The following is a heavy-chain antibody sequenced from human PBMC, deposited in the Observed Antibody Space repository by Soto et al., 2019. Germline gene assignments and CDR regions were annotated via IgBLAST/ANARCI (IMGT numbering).Heavy chain of an antibody. V-gene: IGHV3-33*01. CDR1: GFTCSGHA. J-gene: IGHJ6*02. CDR2: IWYDGSNK. CDR3: ARDGQGLAPYALDV. Sequence: QVQLVESGGGVAQPGRSLRLSCTVSGFTCSGHAMHWVRQAPGKGLEWVTQIWYDGSNKYYAESVKGRFTISRDNSKNTLYLQMNSLRVEHTAVYYCARDGQGLAPYALDVWGQGTSVTVSS. D-gene: IGHD6-19*01.